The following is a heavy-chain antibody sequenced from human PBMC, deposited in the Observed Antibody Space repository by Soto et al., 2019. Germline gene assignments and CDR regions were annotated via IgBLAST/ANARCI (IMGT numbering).Heavy chain of an antibody. CDR1: GYTFTGYY. D-gene: IGHD6-6*01. J-gene: IGHJ4*02. CDR2: TNPKTGDT. CDR3: VTGDHLVR. Sequence: ASVKVSCKTSGYTFTGYYLNWVRRAPGRGLEWVGWTNPKTGDTNNAQKFQGRVTMTTDTSISTGYMELSGLKSDDTAVYYCVTGDHLVRWGQGTRVTVSS. V-gene: IGHV1-2*02.